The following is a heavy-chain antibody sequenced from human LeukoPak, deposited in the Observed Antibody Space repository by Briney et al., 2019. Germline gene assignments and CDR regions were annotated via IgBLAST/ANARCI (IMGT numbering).Heavy chain of an antibody. Sequence: SETLSLTCAVSGYSISSGYYWGWIRQPPGNGLEWIGSIYHSGSTYYNPSLKSRVTISVDTSKNQFSLKLSSVTAADTAVYYCARYSRFGFGDQVGFDYWGQGTLVTVSS. D-gene: IGHD3-10*01. CDR3: ARYSRFGFGDQVGFDY. V-gene: IGHV4-38-2*01. J-gene: IGHJ4*02. CDR2: IYHSGST. CDR1: GYSISSGYY.